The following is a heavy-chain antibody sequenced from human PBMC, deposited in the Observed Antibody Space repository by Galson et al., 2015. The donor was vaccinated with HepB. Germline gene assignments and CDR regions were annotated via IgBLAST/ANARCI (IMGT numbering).Heavy chain of an antibody. D-gene: IGHD3-22*01. V-gene: IGHV3-23*01. Sequence: SLRLSCAASGFTFSSYAMSWVRQAPGKGLEWVSAISGSGGSTYYADSVKGRFTISRDNSKNTLYLQMNSLRAEDTAVYYCAKVGRLYDSSGYYPGWYFDLWGRGTLVTVSS. CDR1: GFTFSSYA. CDR3: AKVGRLYDSSGYYPGWYFDL. J-gene: IGHJ2*01. CDR2: ISGSGGST.